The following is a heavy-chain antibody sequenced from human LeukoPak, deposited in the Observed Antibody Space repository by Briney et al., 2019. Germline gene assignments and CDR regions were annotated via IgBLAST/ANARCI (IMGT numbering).Heavy chain of an antibody. Sequence: PSETLSLTCAVYGGSFSGYYWSWIRQPPGKGLEWIGEINHSGSTNYNPSLKSRVTISVDTSKNQFSLKLSSVTAADTAVYYCARARGYSYGRVYYYYYYYMDVWGKGTTVTVSS. CDR1: GGSFSGYY. V-gene: IGHV4-34*01. D-gene: IGHD5-18*01. CDR2: INHSGST. CDR3: ARARGYSYGRVYYYYYYYMDV. J-gene: IGHJ6*03.